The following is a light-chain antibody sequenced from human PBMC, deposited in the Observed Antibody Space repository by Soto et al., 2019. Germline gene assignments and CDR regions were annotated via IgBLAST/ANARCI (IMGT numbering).Light chain of an antibody. CDR2: EVS. J-gene: IGLJ1*01. CDR3: SSYTSSTSLDV. Sequence: QSVLTQPASVSGSPGQSITISCTGTGSDVGGYDYVSWYQHHPGKAPKVMIYEVSNRPSGVSIRFSGSKSGNTASLTISGLQAEDEADYYCSSYTSSTSLDVFGTGTKVTVL. V-gene: IGLV2-14*01. CDR1: GSDVGGYDY.